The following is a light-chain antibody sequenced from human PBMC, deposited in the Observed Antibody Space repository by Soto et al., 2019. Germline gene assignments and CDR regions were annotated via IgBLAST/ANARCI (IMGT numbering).Light chain of an antibody. CDR3: SSYTSTNTQV. Sequence: QSALTQPASVSGSPGQSITISCTGTSSDVGAYKYVSWYQQHPGKAPKLMIYEVSNRPSGVSNRFSGSKSGNTASVTISGLQAGDEADYYCSSYTSTNTQVFGTGTKVTVL. J-gene: IGLJ1*01. V-gene: IGLV2-14*01. CDR2: EVS. CDR1: SSDVGAYKY.